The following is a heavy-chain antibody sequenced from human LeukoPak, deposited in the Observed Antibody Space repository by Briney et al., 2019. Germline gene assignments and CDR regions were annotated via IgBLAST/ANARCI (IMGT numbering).Heavy chain of an antibody. V-gene: IGHV1-18*01. Sequence: ASVKVSCKASGYSFGIFGISWVRQAPGQGLEWMGWISANNGNTNYAQNLQGRVTITTDTSTSTAYMELRSLRSDDTAVYYCARDETWLQFWGQGTLVTVSS. D-gene: IGHD5-24*01. CDR2: ISANNGNT. J-gene: IGHJ4*02. CDR3: ARDETWLQF. CDR1: GYSFGIFG.